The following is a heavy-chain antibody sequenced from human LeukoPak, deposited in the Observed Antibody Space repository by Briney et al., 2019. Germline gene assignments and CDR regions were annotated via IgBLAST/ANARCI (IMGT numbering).Heavy chain of an antibody. CDR1: GFIFNKYA. V-gene: IGHV3-23*01. CDR3: AKEKELWFGPGDC. D-gene: IGHD3-10*01. Sequence: GGSLRLSCVASGFIFNKYAMSWVRQAPGKGLEWVSVISGSGTNTYYAGSVKGRFTISRDISKNTLFQQMNSLRAEDTALYYCAKEKELWFGPGDCWGQGTLVTVSS. J-gene: IGHJ4*02. CDR2: ISGSGTNT.